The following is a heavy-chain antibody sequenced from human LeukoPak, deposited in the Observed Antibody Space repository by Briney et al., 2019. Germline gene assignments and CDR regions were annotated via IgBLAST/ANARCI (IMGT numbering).Heavy chain of an antibody. CDR3: AREAGWDKFDY. CDR2: IKPDGSQK. J-gene: IGHJ4*02. CDR1: GFTFSSYW. D-gene: IGHD6-19*01. Sequence: QPGGSLRLSCAASGFTFSSYWRSWVGQAPGKGLEWVANIKPDGSQKYYVDSAKGRFTISRDDAKNSLYLQINSLRADDTAMYYCAREAGWDKFDYWGQGTLVTVSS. V-gene: IGHV3-7*05.